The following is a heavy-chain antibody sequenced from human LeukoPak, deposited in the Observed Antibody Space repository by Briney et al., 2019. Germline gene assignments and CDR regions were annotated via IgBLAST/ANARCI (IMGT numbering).Heavy chain of an antibody. CDR2: IYHSGST. Sequence: SETLSLTCAVSGGSISSGGYSWSWIRQPPGKGLEWIGYIYHSGSTYYNPSLKSRVTISVDRSKNQFSLKPSSVTAADTAVYYCARGGNDYGDYALDYWGQGTLVTVSS. CDR1: GGSISSGGYS. CDR3: ARGGNDYGDYALDY. J-gene: IGHJ4*02. D-gene: IGHD4-17*01. V-gene: IGHV4-30-2*01.